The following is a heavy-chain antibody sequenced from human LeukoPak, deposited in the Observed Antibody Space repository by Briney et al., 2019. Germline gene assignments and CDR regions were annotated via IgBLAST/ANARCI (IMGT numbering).Heavy chain of an antibody. D-gene: IGHD3-16*01. CDR3: ARGDHYFDY. CDR1: EFTFVSYE. Sequence: PGGSLEFSCPPLEFTFVSYELNWFRQAPGKGLEWVSYISGSGSTIYYADSVKGRFTISRDNAKNSLYLQMNSLRAEDTAVYYCARGDHYFDYWGQGTLVTVSS. CDR2: ISGSGSTI. J-gene: IGHJ4*02. V-gene: IGHV3-48*03.